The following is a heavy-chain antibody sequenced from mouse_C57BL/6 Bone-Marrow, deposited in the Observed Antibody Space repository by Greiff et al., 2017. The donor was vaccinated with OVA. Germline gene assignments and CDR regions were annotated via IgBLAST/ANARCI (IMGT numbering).Heavy chain of an antibody. V-gene: IGHV3-6*01. CDR2: ISYDGSN. D-gene: IGHD2-2*01. Sequence: ESGPGLVKPSQSLSLTCSVTGYSITSGYYWNWIRQFPGNKLEWMGYISYDGSNNYNPSLKNRISITRDTSKNQFFLKLNSVTTEDTATYYGARKLLRLPYWYFDVWGTGTTVTVSS. CDR1: GYSITSGYY. J-gene: IGHJ1*03. CDR3: ARKLLRLPYWYFDV.